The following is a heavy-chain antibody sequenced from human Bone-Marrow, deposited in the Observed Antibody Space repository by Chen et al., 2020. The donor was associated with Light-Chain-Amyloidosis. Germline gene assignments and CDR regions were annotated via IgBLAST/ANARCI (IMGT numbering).Heavy chain of an antibody. CDR2: ISYDGYNK. CDR3: ARDYGDFDWYFDL. D-gene: IGHD4-17*01. CDR1: GFTFSRYA. V-gene: IGHV3-30-3*01. J-gene: IGHJ2*01. Sequence: QVQLVESGGGVVQPGRSLRLSCAASGFTFSRYAMHWVRQAPGKGLEWVAVISYDGYNKYYADPVKGRFPISRDNSRNTLSLKMSSLRAEDTAVYYCARDYGDFDWYFDLWGRGTLVTVSS.